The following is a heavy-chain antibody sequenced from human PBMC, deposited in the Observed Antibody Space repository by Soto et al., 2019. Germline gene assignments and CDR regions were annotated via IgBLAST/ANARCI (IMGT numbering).Heavy chain of an antibody. J-gene: IGHJ4*02. CDR2: INPGGGST. V-gene: IGHV1-46*01. CDR1: GYTFTSYY. CDR3: ARGPPLRHYCDY. Sequence: GASVKVSCKASGYTFTSYYMNWLRQAPGQGLEWMGIINPGGGSTTYAQKFQGRVTMTRDTSTSTVYMQLSSLTSGDTAVYYCARGPPLRHYCDYWGPGTPVTVSS.